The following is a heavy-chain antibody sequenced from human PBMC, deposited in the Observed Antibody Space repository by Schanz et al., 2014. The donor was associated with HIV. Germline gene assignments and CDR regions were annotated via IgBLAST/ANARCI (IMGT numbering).Heavy chain of an antibody. V-gene: IGHV3-23*04. CDR3: AKAGLFFGQLWLGFFDY. J-gene: IGHJ4*02. Sequence: QLVESGGGLIEPGRSLRLSCITSGFTFSSYAMTWVRQAPGKGLDWVSTISGSDGDTYYADSVKGRFTISRDNSRNALYLHMNSLKTEDTAVYYCAKAGLFFGQLWLGFFDYWGQGAQVTVSS. CDR2: ISGSDGDT. D-gene: IGHD5-18*01. CDR1: GFTFSSYA.